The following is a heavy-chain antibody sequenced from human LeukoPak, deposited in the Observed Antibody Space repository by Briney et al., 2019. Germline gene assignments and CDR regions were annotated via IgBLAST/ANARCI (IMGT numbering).Heavy chain of an antibody. D-gene: IGHD5-18*01. Sequence: SGTLSLTCAVSGGSISSSNWWSWVRQPPGKGLEWIGEIYHSGSTNYNPSLKSRVTISVDKSKNQFSLKLSSVTAADTAVYYCARGDTAMVKGYYYYYMDVWGKGTTVTVSS. CDR3: ARGDTAMVKGYYYYYMDV. J-gene: IGHJ6*03. V-gene: IGHV4-4*02. CDR1: GGSISSSNW. CDR2: IYHSGST.